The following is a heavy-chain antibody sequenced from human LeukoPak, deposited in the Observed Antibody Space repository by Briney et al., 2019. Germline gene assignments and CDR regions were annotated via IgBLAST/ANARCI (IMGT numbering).Heavy chain of an antibody. D-gene: IGHD2-15*01. CDR3: ARSSCSGGSCYWY. J-gene: IGHJ4*02. CDR1: GGSISSNY. V-gene: IGHV4-59*01. Sequence: PSETLSLTCTLSGGSISSNYWSWIRQPPGKGLEWIGFIYYIGSTNYSPSLTSRVTISVDTSKTQFSLKLSSATAAETAVYYCARSSCSGGSCYWYWGQGTLVTVSS. CDR2: IYYIGST.